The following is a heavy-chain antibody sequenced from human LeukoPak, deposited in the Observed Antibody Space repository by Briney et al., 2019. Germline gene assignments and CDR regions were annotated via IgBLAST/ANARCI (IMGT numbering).Heavy chain of an antibody. J-gene: IGHJ5*02. CDR2: ISAYNGNT. Sequence: ALVKVSCKASGYTFTSYGISWVRQAPGQGLEWMGWISAYNGNTNYAQKLQGRVTMTTDTSTSTAYMELRSLRSDDTAVYYCARDLNCSGGRCYSGYWFDPWGQGTLVTVSS. D-gene: IGHD2-15*01. CDR3: ARDLNCSGGRCYSGYWFDP. CDR1: GYTFTSYG. V-gene: IGHV1-18*01.